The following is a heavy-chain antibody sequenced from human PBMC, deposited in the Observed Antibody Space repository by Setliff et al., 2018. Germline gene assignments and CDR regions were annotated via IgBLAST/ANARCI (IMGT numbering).Heavy chain of an antibody. CDR1: GESIRSNNW. CDR2: IYDDGTTLYDDGTTYST. Sequence: ASETLSLTCTVSGESIRSNNWWNWVRQPPGKGLEWIGDIYDDGTTLYDDGTTYSTYYNPSLKSRVTMSVDTSTSQFSLKLSSVTAADMALYYCARNPSSFQYSFDLWGRGTLVTVSS. CDR3: ARNPSSFQYSFDL. J-gene: IGHJ2*01. V-gene: IGHV4-28*01. D-gene: IGHD6-6*01.